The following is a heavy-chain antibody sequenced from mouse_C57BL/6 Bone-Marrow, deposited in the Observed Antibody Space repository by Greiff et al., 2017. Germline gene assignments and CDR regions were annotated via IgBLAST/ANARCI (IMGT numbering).Heavy chain of an antibody. CDR1: GFTFTDYY. Sequence: EVQLQQSGPELVKPGASVKISCKASGFTFTDYYMNWVKQSHGKSLEWIGDINPNNGGTSYTQKFKGKATLSVDKSSSTAYMELRSLTSEDSAVLYCASGGGLRPRDYWGQGTSLTVSS. V-gene: IGHV1-26*01. CDR3: ASGGGLRPRDY. J-gene: IGHJ2*02. CDR2: INPNNGGT. D-gene: IGHD2-4*01.